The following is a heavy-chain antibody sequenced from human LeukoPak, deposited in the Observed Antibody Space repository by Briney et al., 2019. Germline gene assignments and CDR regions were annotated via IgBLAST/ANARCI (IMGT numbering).Heavy chain of an antibody. CDR1: GGSFGGYY. D-gene: IGHD3-22*01. J-gene: IGHJ6*03. CDR3: ARVLRLLSNYYDSSGSPDGYYYYMDV. V-gene: IGHV4-34*01. Sequence: SETLSLTCAVYGGSFGGYYWSWIRQPPGKGLEWIGEINHSGSTNYNPSLKSRVTISVDTSKNQFSLKLSSVTAADTAVYYCARVLRLLSNYYDSSGSPDGYYYYMDVWGKGTTVTVSS. CDR2: INHSGST.